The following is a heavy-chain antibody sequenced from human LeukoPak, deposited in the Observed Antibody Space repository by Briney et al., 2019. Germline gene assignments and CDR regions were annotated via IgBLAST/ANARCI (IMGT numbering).Heavy chain of an antibody. CDR2: ILHNGVT. CDR3: ARVLHLWYIHFDP. J-gene: IGHJ5*02. V-gene: IGHV4-38-2*01. D-gene: IGHD3-10*01. Sequence: GTLRLSCAASGFTFSSHGMNWVRQAPGKGLEWIGSILHNGVTYYNPSLQSRVKLLVDRTENQFSLEMSSVTAADTAVYYCARVLHLWYIHFDPWGQGTLVTVSS. CDR1: GFTFSSHGM.